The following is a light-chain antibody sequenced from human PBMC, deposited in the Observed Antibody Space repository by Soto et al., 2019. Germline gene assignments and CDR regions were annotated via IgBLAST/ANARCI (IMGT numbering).Light chain of an antibody. Sequence: QSALTQPRSVSGSPGQTVTISCTGTSRDVGFSNYISWYQQHPGEAPKLVIYDVAQRPSGVPDRLSGSRSGKTASLTISGLQVEDEAVYYCSSYTTGSTLPWVFGTGTKVTV. V-gene: IGLV2-11*01. CDR1: SRDVGFSNY. CDR3: SSYTTGSTLPWV. CDR2: DVA. J-gene: IGLJ1*01.